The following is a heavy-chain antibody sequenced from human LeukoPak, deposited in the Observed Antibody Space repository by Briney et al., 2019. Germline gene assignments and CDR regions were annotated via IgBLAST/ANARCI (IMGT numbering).Heavy chain of an antibody. Sequence: PSETLSLTCTVSGGSISSYYWSWIRQPPGKGLEWIGYIYYSGSTNYNPSLKSRVTISVDTSKNQFSLKLSSVTAADTAVYYCARDEAAAGMWGRLPYGMDVWGQGTTVTVSS. CDR1: GGSISSYY. J-gene: IGHJ6*02. D-gene: IGHD6-13*01. CDR2: IYYSGST. V-gene: IGHV4-59*01. CDR3: ARDEAAAGMWGRLPYGMDV.